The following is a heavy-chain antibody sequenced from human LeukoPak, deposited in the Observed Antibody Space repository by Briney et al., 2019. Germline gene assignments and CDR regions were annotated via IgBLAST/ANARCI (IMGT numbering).Heavy chain of an antibody. Sequence: GGSLGLSCAASGFTFTSHAMSWVRQAPGKGLEWVSAISRSGTTYYADSVKGRFTISRDTSKNTLYLQMSSLRADDTAVYYCVKEPTRAAAETNDYWGQGTLVTVSS. CDR2: ISRSGTT. D-gene: IGHD6-13*01. J-gene: IGHJ4*02. CDR1: GFTFTSHA. V-gene: IGHV3-23*01. CDR3: VKEPTRAAAETNDY.